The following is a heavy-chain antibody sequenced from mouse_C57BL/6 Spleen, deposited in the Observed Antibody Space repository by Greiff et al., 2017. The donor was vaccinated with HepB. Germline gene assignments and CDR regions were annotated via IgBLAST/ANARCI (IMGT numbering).Heavy chain of an antibody. CDR3: ASNLDSSGYS. V-gene: IGHV1-81*01. Sequence: QVQLQQSGAELARPGASVKLSCKASGYTFTSYGISWVKQRTGQGLEWIGEIYPRSGNTYYNEKFKGKDTLTADKSSSTAYMELRSLTSEDSAVYFCASNLDSSGYSWGQGTLVTVSA. CDR1: GYTFTSYG. D-gene: IGHD3-2*02. CDR2: IYPRSGNT. J-gene: IGHJ3*01.